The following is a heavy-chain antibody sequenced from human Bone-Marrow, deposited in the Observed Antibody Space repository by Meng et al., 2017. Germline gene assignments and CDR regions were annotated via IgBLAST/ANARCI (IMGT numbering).Heavy chain of an antibody. CDR2: INYSART. Sequence: QVQLQESGPGLVKPSATLSLTCTVSGGSISTYYWSWIRQSPEKGLEWIGYINYSARTNYLPSLRSRATISVDPSKNQFSLNLRSVTAADTAVYYCARGPSHGGSYSDYWGQGTLVTVSS. D-gene: IGHD2-21*02. CDR3: ARGPSHGGSYSDY. J-gene: IGHJ4*02. CDR1: GGSISTYY. V-gene: IGHV4-59*01.